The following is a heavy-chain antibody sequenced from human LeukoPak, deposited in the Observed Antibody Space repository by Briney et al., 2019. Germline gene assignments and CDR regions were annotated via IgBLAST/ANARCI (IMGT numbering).Heavy chain of an antibody. CDR1: GFTFSSYW. CDR2: INSDGSST. V-gene: IGHV3-74*01. J-gene: IGHJ6*02. D-gene: IGHD3-16*02. CDR3: ARDLSYYYGMDV. Sequence: GSLRLSCAASGFTFSSYWMHWVRQAPGKGLVWVSRINSDGSSTSYADSVKGRFTISRDNSKNTLYLQMNSLRAEDTAVYYCARDLSYYYGMDVWGQGTTVTVSS.